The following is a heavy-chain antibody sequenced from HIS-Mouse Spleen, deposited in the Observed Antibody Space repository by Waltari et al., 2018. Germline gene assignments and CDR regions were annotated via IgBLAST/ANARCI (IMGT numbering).Heavy chain of an antibody. CDR1: APSFTGYY. CDR2: INPNSGGT. Sequence: QVQLVQSGAEVKTPEASLKVSCQSSAPSFTGYYMHGVRQAPGQGLSWMGWINPNSGGTNYAQKFQGRVTMTRDTSISTAYMELSRLRSDDTAVYYCASISGIKAFDIWGQGTMVTVSS. V-gene: IGHV1-2*02. D-gene: IGHD3-9*01. J-gene: IGHJ3*02. CDR3: ASISGIKAFDI.